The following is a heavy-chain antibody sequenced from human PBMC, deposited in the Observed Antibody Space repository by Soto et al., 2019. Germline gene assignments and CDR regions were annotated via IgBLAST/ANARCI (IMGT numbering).Heavy chain of an antibody. V-gene: IGHV3-7*01. CDR2: IKLDGSKK. Sequence: PGGSLRLSCAASGFTFRNYGMNWVRQAPGMGLEWVANIKLDGSKKYYVDSVKGRFTISRDNTKNSMYLQINSLRPEDTAVYYCARYDHYGLDVWGQGTTVTVSS. CDR3: ARYDHYGLDV. J-gene: IGHJ6*02. CDR1: GFTFRNYG.